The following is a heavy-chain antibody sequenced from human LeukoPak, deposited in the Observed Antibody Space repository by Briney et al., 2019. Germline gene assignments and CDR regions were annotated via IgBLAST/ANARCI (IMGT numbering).Heavy chain of an antibody. Sequence: GGSLRLSCAASGFTFSSYAMSWVRQTPGKGLEWVSAISGSGGSTYNADSVKGRFTISRDNSKNMLYLQMNSLRAEDTAVYYCAKESGSGSYLERYFDYWGQGTLVTVSS. CDR2: ISGSGGST. D-gene: IGHD1-26*01. CDR1: GFTFSSYA. CDR3: AKESGSGSYLERYFDY. V-gene: IGHV3-23*01. J-gene: IGHJ4*02.